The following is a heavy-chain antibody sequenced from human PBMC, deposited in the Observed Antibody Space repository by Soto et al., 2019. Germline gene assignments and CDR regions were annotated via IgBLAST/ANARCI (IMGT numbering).Heavy chain of an antibody. CDR2: INPNSGGT. J-gene: IGHJ3*02. CDR3: ARDNGDYRGNAFDI. V-gene: IGHV1-2*04. D-gene: IGHD4-17*01. CDR1: GYTFTGYY. Sequence: QVQLVQSGAEVKKPGASVKVSCRASGYTFTGYYMHWVRQAPGQGLEWMGWINPNSGGTNYAQKFQGWVTMTRDTSISTAYMELSRLRSDDTAVYYCARDNGDYRGNAFDIWGQGTMVTVSS.